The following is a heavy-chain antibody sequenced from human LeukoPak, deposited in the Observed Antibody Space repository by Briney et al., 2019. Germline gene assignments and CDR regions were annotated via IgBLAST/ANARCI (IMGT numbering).Heavy chain of an antibody. CDR1: GFTVSSNY. J-gene: IGHJ6*02. V-gene: IGHV3-53*01. D-gene: IGHD3-3*01. Sequence: PGGSLRLSCAASGFTVSSNYMSWVRQAPGKGLEWVSVIYSGGSAYYADSVKGRFTISRDNAKNSLYLQMNSPRAEDTAVYYCARVTIFGVATSYGMDVWGQGTTVTVSS. CDR2: IYSGGSA. CDR3: ARVTIFGVATSYGMDV.